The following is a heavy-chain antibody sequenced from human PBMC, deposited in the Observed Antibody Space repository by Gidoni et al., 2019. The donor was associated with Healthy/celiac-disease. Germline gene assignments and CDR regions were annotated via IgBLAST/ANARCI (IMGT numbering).Heavy chain of an antibody. J-gene: IGHJ4*02. V-gene: IGHV4-34*01. CDR2: INHSGST. D-gene: IGHD3-10*01. CDR1: GGSFSGYY. Sequence: QVQLQQWGAGLLKPSETLSLTCAVYGGSFSGYYWSWIRQPPGKGLEWIGEINHSGSTNYNPSLKSRVTISVDTSKNQFSLKLSSVTAADTAVYYCARWSGILLDYWGQGTLVTVSS. CDR3: ARWSGILLDY.